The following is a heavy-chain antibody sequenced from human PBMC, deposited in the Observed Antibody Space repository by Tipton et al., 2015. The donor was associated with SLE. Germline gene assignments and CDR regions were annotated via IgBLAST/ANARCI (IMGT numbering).Heavy chain of an antibody. CDR2: ISTKNGDT. D-gene: IGHD3-10*02. J-gene: IGHJ4*02. CDR3: ARECSGTGCLDY. CDR1: GGTFNIYA. V-gene: IGHV1-18*01. Sequence: QSGAEVKKPGSSVKVSCKASGGTFNIYAITWVRQAPGQGLEWMGWISTKNGDTKYAQRFQGRVSMTTDTSTSTTYMALRSPRSDDTAIYYCARECSGTGCLDYWGQGTLVTVSS.